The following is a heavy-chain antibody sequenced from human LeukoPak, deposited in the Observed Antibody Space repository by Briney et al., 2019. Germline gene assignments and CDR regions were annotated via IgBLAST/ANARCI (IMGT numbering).Heavy chain of an antibody. V-gene: IGHV4-34*01. CDR2: INHSGST. Sequence: SETLSLTCAVYGGSFSGYYWSWIRQPPGKGLEWIGEINHSGSTNYNPSLKSRVTISVDTSKNQFSLKLSSVTAADTAVYYCARVHKYCSGISCYRFDPWGRGTLVTVSS. D-gene: IGHD2-2*01. CDR3: ARVHKYCSGISCYRFDP. J-gene: IGHJ5*02. CDR1: GGSFSGYY.